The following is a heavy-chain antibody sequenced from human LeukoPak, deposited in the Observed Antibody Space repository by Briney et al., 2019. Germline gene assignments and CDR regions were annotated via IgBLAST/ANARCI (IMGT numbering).Heavy chain of an antibody. V-gene: IGHV3-30*18. D-gene: IGHD4-17*01. CDR3: AKLGTTSVTTGY. CDR1: GFTFSRYG. Sequence: HPGGSLRLSCVASGFTFSRYGMHWVRQAPGKGLEWVAVISYDGSNKYYADSVKGRFTISRDNSKNTLYLQMNSLRGEDTAVYYCAKLGTTSVTTGYWGQGTLVTVSS. J-gene: IGHJ4*02. CDR2: ISYDGSNK.